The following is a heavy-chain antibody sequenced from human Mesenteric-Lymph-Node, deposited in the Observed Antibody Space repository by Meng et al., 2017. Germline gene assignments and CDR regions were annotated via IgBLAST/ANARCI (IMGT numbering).Heavy chain of an antibody. CDR2: SNNDATNT. Sequence: GGSLRLSCAASGFTFGSYCMHWVRQAPGKGLVWVSRSNNDATNTIFADSVKGRFAVYRDNSKNTMYLQMNSLRREDTAVYYCVRGSPGRGYWHPGLEKWGQGAQVTVSS. J-gene: IGHJ4*02. V-gene: IGHV3-74*01. CDR3: VRGSPGRGYWHPGLEK. D-gene: IGHD1-14*01. CDR1: GFTFGSYC.